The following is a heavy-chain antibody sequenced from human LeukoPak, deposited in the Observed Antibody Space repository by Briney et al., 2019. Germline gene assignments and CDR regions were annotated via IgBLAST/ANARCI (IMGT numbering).Heavy chain of an antibody. CDR1: GFPFEDYG. Sequence: GGSLVLSCEASGFPFEDYGMTWGRQRPGKGLEYGGEINWNGDNPVYENSLRGRFTISRDNAKNSVYLQMSSLRVDDTAFYYCARRSVAGATTGYYYDSWGQGTLVTVSS. CDR2: INWNGDNP. V-gene: IGHV3-20*04. D-gene: IGHD1-26*01. J-gene: IGHJ4*02. CDR3: ARRSVAGATTGYYYDS.